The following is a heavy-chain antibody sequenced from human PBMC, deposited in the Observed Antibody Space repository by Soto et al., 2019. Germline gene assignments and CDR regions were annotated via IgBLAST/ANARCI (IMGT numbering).Heavy chain of an antibody. Sequence: SETLSLTCAVYGGSFSGYYWSWIRQPPGKGLEWIGEINHSGSTNYNPSLKSRVTISVDTSKNQFSLKLSSVTAADTAVYYCARAHIVVVTAGYYYGMDVWGQGTTVS. CDR3: ARAHIVVVTAGYYYGMDV. CDR2: INHSGST. CDR1: GGSFSGYY. J-gene: IGHJ6*02. D-gene: IGHD2-21*02. V-gene: IGHV4-34*01.